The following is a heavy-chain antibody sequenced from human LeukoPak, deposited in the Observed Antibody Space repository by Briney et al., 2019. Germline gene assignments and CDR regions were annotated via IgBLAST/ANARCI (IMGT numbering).Heavy chain of an antibody. V-gene: IGHV1-69*06. D-gene: IGHD3-9*01. CDR2: IIPIFGTA. CDR3: ARVLRYFDWLFSNPNYYYYYYMDV. Sequence: SVKVSCKASGGTFSSYAISWVRQAPGQGLEWMGGIIPIFGTANYAQKFQGRVTITADKSTSTAYMELSSLRSEDTAVYYCARVLRYFDWLFSNPNYYYYYYMDVWGKGTTVTVSS. CDR1: GGTFSSYA. J-gene: IGHJ6*03.